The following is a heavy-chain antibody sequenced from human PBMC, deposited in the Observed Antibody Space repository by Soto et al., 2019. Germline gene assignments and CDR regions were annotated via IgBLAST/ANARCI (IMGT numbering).Heavy chain of an antibody. D-gene: IGHD3-16*01. CDR1: GFTFSSYA. Sequence: EVQLLESGGGLVQPGGSLRLSCAASGFTFSSYAMSWVRQAPGKGLAWVSGISVSGGSTYHADSVKGRFTISRDNSKNTLYLQMNSLRAEDTAVYYCASNTRYDPPDYWGQGTLVTVSS. CDR2: ISVSGGST. V-gene: IGHV3-23*01. J-gene: IGHJ4*02. CDR3: ASNTRYDPPDY.